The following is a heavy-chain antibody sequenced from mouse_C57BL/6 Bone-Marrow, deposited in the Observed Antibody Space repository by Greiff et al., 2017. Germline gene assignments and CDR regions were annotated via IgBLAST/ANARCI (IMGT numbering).Heavy chain of an antibody. V-gene: IGHV1-69*01. Sequence: QVQLQQPGAELVMPGASVKLSCKASGYTFTSYWMHWVKQRPGQGLEWIGEIDPSDSYTNYNQKFKGKSTLTVDKSSSTAYMQLSSRTSEDSAVYYCAREVGLLGDYFDYWGQGTTLTVSS. J-gene: IGHJ2*01. CDR3: AREVGLLGDYFDY. CDR1: GYTFTSYW. CDR2: IDPSDSYT. D-gene: IGHD1-1*01.